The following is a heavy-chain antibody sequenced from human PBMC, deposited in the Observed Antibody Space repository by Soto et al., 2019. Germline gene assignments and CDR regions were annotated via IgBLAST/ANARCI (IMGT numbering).Heavy chain of an antibody. V-gene: IGHV3-53*01. CDR3: ARYCSGGSCYPDAFDI. Sequence: PGGSLRLSCAASGFTVSSNYMSWVRQAPGKGLEWVSVIYSGGSTYYADSVQGRFTISRDNSKNTLYLQMNSLRAEDTAVYYCARYCSGGSCYPDAFDIWGQGTMVTVSS. J-gene: IGHJ3*02. CDR2: IYSGGST. D-gene: IGHD2-15*01. CDR1: GFTVSSNY.